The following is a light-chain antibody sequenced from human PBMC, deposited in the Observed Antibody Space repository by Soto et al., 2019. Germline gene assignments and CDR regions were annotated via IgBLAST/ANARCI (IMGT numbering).Light chain of an antibody. V-gene: IGKV3-20*01. J-gene: IGKJ1*01. CDR3: QQYGSSPRT. Sequence: EIVLTQSPGTLSLSPGERATLSCRASQSVSSSYLAWYQQKPGQAPRLLIYGASSRATGIPDRFSGSGSGTDFTLTISRLEPEDFAVYYCQQYGSSPRTFVQATKVEIK. CDR1: QSVSSSY. CDR2: GAS.